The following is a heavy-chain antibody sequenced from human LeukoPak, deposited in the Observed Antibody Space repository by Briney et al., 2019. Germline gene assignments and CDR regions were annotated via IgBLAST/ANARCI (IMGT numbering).Heavy chain of an antibody. J-gene: IGHJ3*02. CDR2: ISYDGSNK. CDR1: GFTFSSYG. Sequence: GGSLRLSCAASGFTFSSYGMHWVRQAPGKGLEWVAVISYDGSNKYYADSVKGRFTISRDNSKNTLYLQMNSLRAEDTAVYYCARDPSYYTGSGFDIWGQGTMVSVSS. V-gene: IGHV3-30*03. D-gene: IGHD1-26*01. CDR3: ARDPSYYTGSGFDI.